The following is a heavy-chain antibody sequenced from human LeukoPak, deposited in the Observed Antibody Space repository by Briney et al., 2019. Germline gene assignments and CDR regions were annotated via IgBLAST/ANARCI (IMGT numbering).Heavy chain of an antibody. Sequence: SETLSLTCAVYGGSFSGYYWSWIRQPPGKGLEWIGEINHSGSTNYNPSLKSRVTISVDTSKNQFSLKLSSVTAADTAVYYCARDWGVPEWAGYSSSWYQIQNRYYYYYYGMDVWGQGTTVTVSS. V-gene: IGHV4-34*01. CDR1: GGSFSGYY. CDR3: ARDWGVPEWAGYSSSWYQIQNRYYYYYYGMDV. J-gene: IGHJ6*02. CDR2: INHSGST. D-gene: IGHD6-13*01.